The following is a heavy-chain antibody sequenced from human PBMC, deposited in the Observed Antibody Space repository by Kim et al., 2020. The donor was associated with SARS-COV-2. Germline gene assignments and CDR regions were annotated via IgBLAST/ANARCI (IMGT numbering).Heavy chain of an antibody. CDR1: SFTFSTYG. Sequence: GGSLRLSCAASSFTFSTYGMHWVRQAPGKGLEWVALISYDGSHEYYADSVKGRFTISRDNSKNTLYLQMNSLRAVDTAVYYCAKDPSSGVYSWIDYWGQGTLVTVSS. D-gene: IGHD2-15*01. J-gene: IGHJ4*02. CDR3: AKDPSSGVYSWIDY. V-gene: IGHV3-30*18. CDR2: ISYDGSHE.